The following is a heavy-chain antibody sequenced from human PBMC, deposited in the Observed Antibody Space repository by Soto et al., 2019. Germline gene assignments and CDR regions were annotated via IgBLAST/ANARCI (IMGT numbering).Heavy chain of an antibody. CDR2: IWPDGSNR. D-gene: IGHD3-22*01. J-gene: IGHJ6*02. CDR3: ARAAWLYHGMDV. Sequence: PGGSLRLSCATSGFIFNTYGMHWVRQAPGKGLEWVAVIWPDGSNRYYADSVSGQFTISRDNSKNTLFLQMNSLSAEDTAVYYCARAAWLYHGMDVWGQGTKVTVYS. V-gene: IGHV3-33*01. CDR1: GFIFNTYG.